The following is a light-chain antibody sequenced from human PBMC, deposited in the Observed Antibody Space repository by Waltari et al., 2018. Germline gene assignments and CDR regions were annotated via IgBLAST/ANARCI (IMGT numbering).Light chain of an antibody. CDR3: AAWDDSLNGPV. V-gene: IGLV1-44*01. Sequence: QSVLTQPPSASGNPGQRVTILCAGSSSNIGSKGVNWYQQFPGTAPKLLIYTINPCPSGVPDRFSGSKSGTSASLAITGLQSEDEADYYCAAWDDSLNGPVFGGGTKLTVL. CDR2: TIN. CDR1: SSNIGSKG. J-gene: IGLJ2*01.